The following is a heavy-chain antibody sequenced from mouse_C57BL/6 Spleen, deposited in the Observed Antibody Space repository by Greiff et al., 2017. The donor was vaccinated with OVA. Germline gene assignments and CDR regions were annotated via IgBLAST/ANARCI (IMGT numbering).Heavy chain of an antibody. CDR2: IYPGDGDT. V-gene: IGHV1-80*01. Sequence: VQLQQSGAELVKPGASVKISCKASGYAFSSYWMNWVKQRPGKGLEWIGQIYPGDGDTNYNGKFKGKATLTADKSSSTAYLQLSSLTSEDSAVYFCARGDYDDGDFDYWGQGTTLTVSS. CDR1: GYAFSSYW. D-gene: IGHD2-4*01. J-gene: IGHJ2*01. CDR3: ARGDYDDGDFDY.